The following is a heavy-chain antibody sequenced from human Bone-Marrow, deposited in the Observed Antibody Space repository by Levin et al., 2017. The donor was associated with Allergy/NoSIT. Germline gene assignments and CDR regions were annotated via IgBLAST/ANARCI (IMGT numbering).Heavy chain of an antibody. Sequence: GESLKISCAASGFTFSRHWMSWVRQAPGKGLEWVASLNQDGSVKYHVDSVKGRFTISRDNAENSLYLQMSSLTLEDTAVYYCARLMGTSTIYDYWGQGTLVTVSS. CDR3: ARLMGTSTIYDY. D-gene: IGHD7-27*01. V-gene: IGHV3-7*01. CDR2: LNQDGSVK. J-gene: IGHJ4*02. CDR1: GFTFSRHW.